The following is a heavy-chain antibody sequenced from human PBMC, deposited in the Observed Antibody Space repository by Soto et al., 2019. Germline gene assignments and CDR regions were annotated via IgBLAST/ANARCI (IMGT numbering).Heavy chain of an antibody. CDR1: GGTFSSYA. J-gene: IGHJ6*02. CDR2: IIPIFGTA. CDR3: ASHWGQTKRYFYYGMDV. Sequence: QVQLVQSGAEVKKRGSSVKVSCKSSGGTFSSYAISWVRQAPGQGLEWRGGIIPIFGTADYAQNFQGRVTITPDESTSTAYMELSSLRSEDTAVYYCASHWGQTKRYFYYGMDVWGQGTTVTVSS. D-gene: IGHD7-27*01. V-gene: IGHV1-69*05.